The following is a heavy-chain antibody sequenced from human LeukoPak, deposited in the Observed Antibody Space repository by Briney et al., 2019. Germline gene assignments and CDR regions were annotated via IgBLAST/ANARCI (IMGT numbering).Heavy chain of an antibody. CDR2: IYHSGTT. J-gene: IGHJ4*02. V-gene: IGHV4-31*03. CDR3: ARAVDYRNYFDY. CDR1: GDSMTRGGYY. Sequence: SETLSLTCTVSGDSMTRGGYYWSWVRQHPGEGLEWVGFIYHSGTTFYNPSLESRATISVDTSQNQFSLKLTSVTAADTAVYYCARAVDYRNYFDYWGQGTLVTVSS. D-gene: IGHD4-11*01.